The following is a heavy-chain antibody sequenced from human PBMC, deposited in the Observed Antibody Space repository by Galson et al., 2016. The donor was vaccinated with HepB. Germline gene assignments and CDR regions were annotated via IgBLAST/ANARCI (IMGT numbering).Heavy chain of an antibody. J-gene: IGHJ4*02. CDR3: AKYCRGGSCNGYYFDY. D-gene: IGHD2-15*01. V-gene: IGHV3-23*01. Sequence: SLRLSCAASGFPFSSSAMSWARQAPGKGLEWVSIFSGGTTWYADSVKGRFTVSNDDSKNTLYLQMNNLRAEDTALYYCAKYCRGGSCNGYYFDYWGQGTLVTVSS. CDR1: GFPFSSSA. CDR2: FSGGTT.